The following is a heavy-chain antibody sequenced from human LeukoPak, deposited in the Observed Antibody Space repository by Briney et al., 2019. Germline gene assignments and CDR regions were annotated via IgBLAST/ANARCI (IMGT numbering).Heavy chain of an antibody. V-gene: IGHV3-30*18. CDR1: GFTFSSYG. CDR3: AKDAQSTYYYDSSGHPDY. D-gene: IGHD3-22*01. Sequence: SGGSLRLSCAASGFTFSSYGMHWVRQAPGKGLEWVAVISYDGSNKYYADSVNGRFTISRDNSKNTLYLQMNSLRAEDTAVYYCAKDAQSTYYYDSSGHPDYWGQGTLVTVSS. J-gene: IGHJ4*02. CDR2: ISYDGSNK.